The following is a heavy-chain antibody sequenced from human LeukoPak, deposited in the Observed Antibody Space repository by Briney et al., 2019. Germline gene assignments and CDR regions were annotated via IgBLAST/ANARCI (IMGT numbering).Heavy chain of an antibody. V-gene: IGHV3-30*02. CDR2: IQDDGATT. Sequence: GGSLRLSCAASGFMFSTFPMHWVRQAPGKGLEWVALIQDDGATTNYADSVRGRFTISRDNSKSTVYLQMNSLKPDDTAVYYCATQSITLVVVISPFDYWGQGTLVTVSP. CDR1: GFMFSTFP. D-gene: IGHD3-22*01. CDR3: ATQSITLVVVISPFDY. J-gene: IGHJ4*02.